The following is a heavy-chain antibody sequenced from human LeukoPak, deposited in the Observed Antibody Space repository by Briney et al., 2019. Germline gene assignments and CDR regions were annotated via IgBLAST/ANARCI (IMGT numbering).Heavy chain of an antibody. Sequence: SVKVSCKASGGIFSTYAINWVRQAPGQGLEWMGRIIPILHQANYAQKFRDRVTITADESTSTAYMDLSSLRSEDTAVYYCARDPLRSTWSTYYNALDVWGQGTTVTVSS. D-gene: IGHD6-13*01. CDR3: ARDPLRSTWSTYYNALDV. J-gene: IGHJ6*02. CDR1: GGIFSTYA. V-gene: IGHV1-69*11. CDR2: IIPILHQA.